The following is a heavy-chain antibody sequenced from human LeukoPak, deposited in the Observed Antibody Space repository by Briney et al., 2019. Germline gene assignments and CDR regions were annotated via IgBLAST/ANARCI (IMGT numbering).Heavy chain of an antibody. Sequence: ASVKVSCKASGGTFRDYCISWVRQAPGQGLEWMGGIIPVFGTSNYAQKFQGRVTITADESTSTAYMELSSLRSEDTAVYYCARDRSLNYGSGSYFWYWGQGTLVTVSS. CDR3: ARDRSLNYGSGSYFWY. J-gene: IGHJ4*02. CDR2: IIPVFGTS. V-gene: IGHV1-69*13. D-gene: IGHD3-10*01. CDR1: GGTFRDYC.